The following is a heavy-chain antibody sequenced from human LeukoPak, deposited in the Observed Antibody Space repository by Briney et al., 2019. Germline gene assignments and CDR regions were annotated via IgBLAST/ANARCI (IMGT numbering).Heavy chain of an antibody. Sequence: GGSLRLSCVASGFTFSDYYMSWIRQAPGKGLEWLSYINSRGTTIDYIGSVKGRFTISRDNAKNSLYLQMNSLRAEDTAVYYCALKDPSFAPDAFDIWGQGTMVTVSS. J-gene: IGHJ3*02. V-gene: IGHV3-11*01. CDR1: GFTFSDYY. D-gene: IGHD2-15*01. CDR2: INSRGTTI. CDR3: ALKDPSFAPDAFDI.